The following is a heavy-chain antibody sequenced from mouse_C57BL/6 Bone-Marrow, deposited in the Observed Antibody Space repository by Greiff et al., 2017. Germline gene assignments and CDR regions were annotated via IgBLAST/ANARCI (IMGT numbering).Heavy chain of an antibody. CDR2: ISSGSSTI. CDR1: GFTFSDYG. CDR3: ARGSSSGYFDG. Sequence: EVKLMESGGGLVKPGGSLKLSCAASGFTFSDYGMHWVRQAPEKGLEWVAYISSGSSTIYYADTVKGRFTISRDNAKNTLFLQMTSLRSEDTAMYYCARGSSSGYFDGWGTGTTVTVSS. J-gene: IGHJ1*03. V-gene: IGHV5-17*01. D-gene: IGHD1-1*01.